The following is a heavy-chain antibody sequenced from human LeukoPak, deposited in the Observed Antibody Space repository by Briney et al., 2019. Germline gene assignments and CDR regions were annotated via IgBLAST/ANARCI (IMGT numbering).Heavy chain of an antibody. J-gene: IGHJ4*02. CDR2: IYSSGST. CDR3: AREGGPYRPLDY. CDR1: GGSISSYY. Sequence: SETLSLTCTVSGGSISSYYWSWIRQPAGKGLEWIGRIYSSGSTNFNPSLKSRVTMSVDTSNNQFSLKLISVTAADTAVYYCAREGGPYRPLDYSGQGTLVTVSS. V-gene: IGHV4-4*07.